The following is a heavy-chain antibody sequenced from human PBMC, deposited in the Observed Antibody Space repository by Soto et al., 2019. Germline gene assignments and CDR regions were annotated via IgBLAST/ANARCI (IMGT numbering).Heavy chain of an antibody. CDR2: IIPIFGTA. J-gene: IGHJ6*02. D-gene: IGHD1-26*01. V-gene: IGHV1-69*06. Sequence: QVQLVQSGAEVKKPGSSVKVSCKASGGTFSSYAISWVRQAPGQGLEWMGGIIPIFGTANYAQKFQGRVTITADKSTSTAYMELSRLRSDDTAVYYCARDFGIECELLSYYYYGMDVWGQGTTVTVSS. CDR1: GGTFSSYA. CDR3: ARDFGIECELLSYYYYGMDV.